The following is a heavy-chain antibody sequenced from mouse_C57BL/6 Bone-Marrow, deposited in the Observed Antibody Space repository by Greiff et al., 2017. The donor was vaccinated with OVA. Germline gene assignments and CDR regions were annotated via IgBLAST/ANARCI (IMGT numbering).Heavy chain of an antibody. CDR3: ARPTVDHYFDY. Sequence: EVQVVESGGDLVKPGGSLKLSCAASGFTFSSYGMSWVRQTPDKRLEWVATISSGGSYTYYPDSVKGRFTISRDNAKNTLYLQMSSLKSEDTAMYYCARPTVDHYFDYWGQGTTLTVSS. D-gene: IGHD1-1*01. CDR2: ISSGGSYT. V-gene: IGHV5-6*01. CDR1: GFTFSSYG. J-gene: IGHJ2*01.